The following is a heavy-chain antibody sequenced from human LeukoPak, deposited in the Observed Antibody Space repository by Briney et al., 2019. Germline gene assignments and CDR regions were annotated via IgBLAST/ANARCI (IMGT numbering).Heavy chain of an antibody. CDR1: GFTFSSYT. CDR3: ARDEGPKKFDY. CDR2: ISSSSSYM. J-gene: IGHJ4*02. Sequence: GGSLRLSCAASGFTFSSYTMNWVRQAPGKGLEWVSSISSSSSYMYYADSVKGRFTISRDNAKNSLYLQMNSLRAEDTAVYYCARDEGPKKFDYWGQGTLVTVSS. V-gene: IGHV3-21*01.